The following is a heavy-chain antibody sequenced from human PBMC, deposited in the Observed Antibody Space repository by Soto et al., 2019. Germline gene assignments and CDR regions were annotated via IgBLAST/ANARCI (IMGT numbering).Heavy chain of an antibody. CDR3: ARQSSSSWYNYYYYYGMDV. Sequence: GESLNISCKGSGYSFTSYFISWVRQMPGKGLEWMGRIDPSDSYTNYSPSFQGHVTISADKSISTAYLQWSSLKASDTAMYYCARQSSSSWYNYYYYYGMDVWGQGTTVTVSS. J-gene: IGHJ6*02. CDR1: GYSFTSYF. V-gene: IGHV5-10-1*01. CDR2: IDPSDSYT. D-gene: IGHD6-13*01.